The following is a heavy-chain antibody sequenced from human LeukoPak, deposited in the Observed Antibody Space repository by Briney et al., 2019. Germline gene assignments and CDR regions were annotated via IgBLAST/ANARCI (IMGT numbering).Heavy chain of an antibody. D-gene: IGHD3-22*01. Sequence: PSETLSLTCEVYGDSFSGYFWTWIRQPPGKGLEWIGEINHSGSTNYNPSLKSRVSISVDSSKKEFSLTLTSVTAADTAVYYCXXXXLFYDTSALGYWGQGTLVTVSS. CDR1: GDSFSGYF. CDR2: INHSGST. J-gene: IGHJ4*02. CDR3: XXXXLFYDTSALGY. V-gene: IGHV4-34*01.